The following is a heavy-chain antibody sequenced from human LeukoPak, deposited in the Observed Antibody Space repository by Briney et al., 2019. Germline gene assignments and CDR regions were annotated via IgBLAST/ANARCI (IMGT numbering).Heavy chain of an antibody. CDR3: AKVGLGGAYYDS. D-gene: IGHD1-26*01. V-gene: IGHV3-23*01. Sequence: GGSLRLSCAASGFTFSSYAMSWVRQAPGKGLEWGSAISGSGDRTDYADSAKGRFTISRDNSKSTLYLQMNSLRAEDTAVYYCAKVGLGGAYYDSWGQGTLGSVSS. J-gene: IGHJ4*02. CDR2: ISGSGDRT. CDR1: GFTFSSYA.